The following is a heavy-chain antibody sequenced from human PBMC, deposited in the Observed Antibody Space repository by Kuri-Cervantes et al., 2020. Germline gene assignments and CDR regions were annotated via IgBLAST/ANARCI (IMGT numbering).Heavy chain of an antibody. CDR1: GFTFSSYW. D-gene: IGHD5-12*01. V-gene: IGHV3-7*01. J-gene: IGHJ3*02. Sequence: GESLKISCAASGFTFSSYWMSWVRQAPGKGLEWVANIKQDGSEKYYVDSVKGRFTISRDNAKNSLYLQMNSLRAEDAAVYYCARDEVATKNAFDIWGQGTMVTVSS. CDR3: ARDEVATKNAFDI. CDR2: IKQDGSEK.